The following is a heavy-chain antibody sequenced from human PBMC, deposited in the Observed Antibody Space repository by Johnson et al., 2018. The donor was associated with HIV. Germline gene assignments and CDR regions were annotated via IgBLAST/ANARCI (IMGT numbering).Heavy chain of an antibody. J-gene: IGHJ3*02. CDR1: GFTFSSYA. CDR3: ASQRWKQGDAFDI. CDR2: ISGSGGST. V-gene: IGHV3-23*04. D-gene: IGHD4-23*01. Sequence: MLLVESGGGLVQPGGSLRLSCAASGFTFSSYAMSWVRQAPGKGLEWVSAISGSGGSTYYADSVKGRFTISRDNSKNTLYLQMNSLRAEDTALYYCASQRWKQGDAFDIWGQGTMVTVSS.